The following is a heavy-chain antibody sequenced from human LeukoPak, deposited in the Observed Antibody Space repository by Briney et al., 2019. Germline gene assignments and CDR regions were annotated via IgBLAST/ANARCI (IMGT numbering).Heavy chain of an antibody. J-gene: IGHJ4*02. V-gene: IGHV4-59*01. Sequence: SETLSLTCTVSGDSISSYYWNWIRQPPGKGLEWIGYIYYSGSTKYNASLKSRVTISLDTSNNQFSLKLRSMTAADAAVYYCARSYSSGPFDLWGQGTLVIASS. CDR2: IYYSGST. CDR1: GDSISSYY. D-gene: IGHD6-19*01. CDR3: ARSYSSGPFDL.